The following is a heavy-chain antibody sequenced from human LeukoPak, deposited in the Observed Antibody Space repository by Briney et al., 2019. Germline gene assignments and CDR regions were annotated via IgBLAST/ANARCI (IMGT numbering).Heavy chain of an antibody. V-gene: IGHV4-4*07. D-gene: IGHD2-2*01. CDR2: IYTSGST. Sequence: NPSETLSLTCTVAGGSISSYYWSWIRQPAGKGLEWIGRIYTSGSTNYNPSLKSRVTMSVDTSKNQFSLKLSSVTAADTAVYYCAREYCSSTSCQDAFDIWGQGTMVTVSS. CDR1: GGSISSYY. J-gene: IGHJ3*02. CDR3: AREYCSSTSCQDAFDI.